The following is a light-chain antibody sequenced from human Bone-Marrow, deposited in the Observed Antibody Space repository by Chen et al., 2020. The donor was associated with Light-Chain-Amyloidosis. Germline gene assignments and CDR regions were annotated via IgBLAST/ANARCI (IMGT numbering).Light chain of an antibody. CDR3: QSYQGSSQGV. V-gene: IGLV6-57*01. CDR1: SGSIATNY. Sequence: NFMLTQPHSVSESPGKTVIISCTRSSGSIATNYVQWYQQRPGSSPTTVIYEDDQRPSGVPDRFSCSIDRSSNSASLTISGLKTEDEADYYCQSYQGSSQGVFGGGTKLTFL. J-gene: IGLJ3*02. CDR2: EDD.